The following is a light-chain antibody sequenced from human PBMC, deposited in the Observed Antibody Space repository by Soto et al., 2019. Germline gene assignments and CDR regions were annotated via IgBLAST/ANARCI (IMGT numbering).Light chain of an antibody. CDR3: CSSAGAYTLV. CDR1: TSDVGGYNH. V-gene: IGLV2-11*01. CDR2: DVT. J-gene: IGLJ1*01. Sequence: QSALTEPPSVCGSPGEAVVISCTRTTSDVGGYNHVSWYQHHPGKVPKLIIYDVTKRPSGVPDRFSGSKSGNTASLTISGLQAEDEADYSCCSSAGAYTLVCGTGTKFTVL.